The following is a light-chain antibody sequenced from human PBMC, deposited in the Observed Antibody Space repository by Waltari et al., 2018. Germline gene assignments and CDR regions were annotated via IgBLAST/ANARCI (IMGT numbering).Light chain of an antibody. CDR1: SSDVGGYHY. V-gene: IGLV2-11*01. CDR3: CSYAGNYSVI. Sequence: QSALTQPRPVSGSPGQSVTISCPGTSSDVGGYHYVSWDQQHPGKAPKLMIYDVSKRPSGVPDRFSGSKSGNTASLTISGLQAENEADYYCCSYAGNYSVIFGGGTKLTVL. J-gene: IGLJ2*01. CDR2: DVS.